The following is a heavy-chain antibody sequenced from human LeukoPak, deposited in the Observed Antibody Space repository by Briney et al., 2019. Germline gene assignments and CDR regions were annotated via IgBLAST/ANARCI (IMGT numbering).Heavy chain of an antibody. D-gene: IGHD4-11*01. J-gene: IGHJ4*02. Sequence: NPSETLSLTCAVSGYPISSSYYWGWIRQPPGKGLEWIGTIYHSGSTHYNPSLKSRVTLSVDTSKNQFSLKLRSVTAADTAVYYCASLPSNTVTHDYWGQGTLVTVSS. CDR1: GYPISSSYY. V-gene: IGHV4-38-2*01. CDR3: ASLPSNTVTHDY. CDR2: IYHSGST.